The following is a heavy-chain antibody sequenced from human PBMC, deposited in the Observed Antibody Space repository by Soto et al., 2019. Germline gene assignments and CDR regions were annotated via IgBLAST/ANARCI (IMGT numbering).Heavy chain of an antibody. J-gene: IGHJ4*02. Sequence: PGGSLRLSCAASGFTFSSYGMHWVRQAPGKGLEWVAVISYDGSNKYYADSVKGRFTISRDNSKNTLYLQMNSLRAEDTAVYYCAKGVVPAAIDGIDYWGQGTLVTVSS. CDR1: GFTFSSYG. CDR3: AKGVVPAAIDGIDY. CDR2: ISYDGSNK. V-gene: IGHV3-30*18. D-gene: IGHD2-2*01.